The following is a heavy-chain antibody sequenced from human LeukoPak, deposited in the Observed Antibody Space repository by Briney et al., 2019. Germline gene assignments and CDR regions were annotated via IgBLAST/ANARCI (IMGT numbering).Heavy chain of an antibody. CDR3: VSFYETY. CDR1: GNYW. D-gene: IGHD2/OR15-2a*01. J-gene: IGHJ4*02. CDR2: INSDGSWT. Sequence: GWSLRLSCAASGNYWMHWVRQAPGKGLVWVSHINSDGSWTSYADSVKGRFTISKDNAKNTVYLQMNSLRAEDTAVYYCVSFYETYWGRGTLVTVSS. V-gene: IGHV3-74*01.